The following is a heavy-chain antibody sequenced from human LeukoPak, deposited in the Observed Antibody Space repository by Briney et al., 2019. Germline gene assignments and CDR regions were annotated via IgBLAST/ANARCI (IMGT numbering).Heavy chain of an antibody. V-gene: IGHV4-59*01. CDR1: GGSISSYY. CDR2: IYYSGST. CDR3: ARENDYGDSFDY. D-gene: IGHD4-17*01. Sequence: SETLSLTCTVSGGSISSYYWSWIRQPSGKGLEWIGYIYYSGSTNYNPSLKSRVTISVDTSKNQFSLKLSSVTAADTAVYYCARENDYGDSFDYWGQGTLVTVSS. J-gene: IGHJ4*02.